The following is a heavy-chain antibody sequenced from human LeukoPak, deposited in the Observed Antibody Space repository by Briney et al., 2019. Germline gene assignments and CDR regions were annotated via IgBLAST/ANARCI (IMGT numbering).Heavy chain of an antibody. J-gene: IGHJ6*03. CDR1: GGTFSSYA. Sequence: ASVKVSCKASGGTFSSYAISWVRQAPGQGLEWMGGFITMFGTADYAQKFQGRVTITTDESTSTVYTELSSLRSEDTAVYYCARTPNLPMVAPSIGYYYNHMDVWGKGTTVTVSS. CDR3: ARTPNLPMVAPSIGYYYNHMDV. D-gene: IGHD2-15*01. V-gene: IGHV1-69*05. CDR2: FITMFGTA.